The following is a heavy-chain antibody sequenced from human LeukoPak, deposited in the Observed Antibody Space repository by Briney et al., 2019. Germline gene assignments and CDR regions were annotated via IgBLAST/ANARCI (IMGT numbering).Heavy chain of an antibody. D-gene: IGHD1-1*01. CDR3: AKVDNWKYGHHDF. J-gene: IGHJ4*02. CDR2: ISGSDGTT. CDR1: GFTFSSYD. Sequence: PGGSLRLSCAASGFTFSSYDMSWVRQAPGKGLEWVSSISGSDGTTYYADSVKGRFTISRDNSKYTLSLQMNSLRTEDTAVYYCAKVDNWKYGHHDFWGQGTLVTVSS. V-gene: IGHV3-23*01.